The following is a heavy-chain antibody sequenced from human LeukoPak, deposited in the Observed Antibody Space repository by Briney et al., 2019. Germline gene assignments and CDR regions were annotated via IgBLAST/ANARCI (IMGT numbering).Heavy chain of an antibody. CDR1: GFTFSSYA. CDR3: ARDDGGWAGGYIVI. J-gene: IGHJ3*02. V-gene: IGHV3-23*01. Sequence: GGSLRLSCAASGFTFSSYAMSWVRQAPGKGLEWVSAISGSGGSTYYADSVKGRFTISRDNSKNTLYLQMNSLRAEDTAVYYGARDDGGWAGGYIVIWGQGTMVTVSS. D-gene: IGHD6-13*01. CDR2: ISGSGGST.